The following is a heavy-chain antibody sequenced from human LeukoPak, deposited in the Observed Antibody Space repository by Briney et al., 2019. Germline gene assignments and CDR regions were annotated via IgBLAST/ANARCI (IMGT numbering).Heavy chain of an antibody. CDR2: IYYSGST. V-gene: IGHV4-39*07. CDR1: GGSISSSSYY. Sequence: SETLSLTCTVSGGSISSSSYYWGWIRQPPGKGLEWIGSIYYSGSTYYNPSLKSRVTISVDTSKNQFSLKLSSVTAADTAVHYCASTLYTGRPDYWGQRTLVTVSS. J-gene: IGHJ4*02. CDR3: ASTLYTGRPDY. D-gene: IGHD2/OR15-2a*01.